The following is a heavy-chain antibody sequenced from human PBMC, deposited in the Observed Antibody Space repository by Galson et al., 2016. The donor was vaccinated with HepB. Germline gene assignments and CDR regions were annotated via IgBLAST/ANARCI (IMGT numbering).Heavy chain of an antibody. CDR1: GLTFSEYG. CDR3: ACDPGWANGWSPVPYDH. CDR2: IWFDGNNK. D-gene: IGHD6-19*01. J-gene: IGHJ4*01. Sequence: SLRLSCAASGLTFSEYGIHWVRQAPGKGLEWVAAIWFDGNNKYYVDSVRGRFAISRDNSKNTVYLQMRSLSADDTAVYFCACDPGWANGWSPVPYDHWGHGTLVFVS. V-gene: IGHV3-33*03.